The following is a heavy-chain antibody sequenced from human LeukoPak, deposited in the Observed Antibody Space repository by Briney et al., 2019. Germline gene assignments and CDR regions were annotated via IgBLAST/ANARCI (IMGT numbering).Heavy chain of an antibody. V-gene: IGHV4-61*01. D-gene: IGHD6-6*01. CDR3: ARGGAARLHFQN. Sequence: SETLSLTCTVSGGSFSSGSYYWSWIRQPPGKGLEWIGYIYYSGSTSYNPSLKGRVTISVDTPKNQFSLNLNSVTAADTAVYYCARGGAARLHFQNWGQGTLVTVSS. CDR2: IYYSGST. CDR1: GGSFSSGSYY. J-gene: IGHJ1*01.